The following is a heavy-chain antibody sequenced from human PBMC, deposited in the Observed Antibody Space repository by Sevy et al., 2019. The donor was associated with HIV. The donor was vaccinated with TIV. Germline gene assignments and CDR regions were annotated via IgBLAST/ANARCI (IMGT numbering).Heavy chain of an antibody. CDR1: GFMFNSHA. D-gene: IGHD3-22*01. J-gene: IGHJ4*02. V-gene: IGHV3-23*01. Sequence: GGSLRLSCADSGFMFNSHAMSWVRQAPGKGLEWVSAISGSGGSTYYADSVKGRFTISRDNSKNTVYLQMNSLRAEDXXXXXXXXXXXXXXMIVVALRYWGQGTLVTVSS. CDR3: XXXXXXXXMIVVALRY. CDR2: ISGSGGST.